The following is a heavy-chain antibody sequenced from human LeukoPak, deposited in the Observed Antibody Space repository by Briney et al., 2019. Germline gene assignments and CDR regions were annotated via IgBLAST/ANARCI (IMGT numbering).Heavy chain of an antibody. V-gene: IGHV1-18*01. J-gene: IGHJ4*02. CDR3: ARVLRYSSGLYYFDY. Sequence: RASVNVSFKASGYTFTSYGISWVRQAPGQGLEWMGWISAYNGNTNYAQKLQGRVTMTTDTSTSTAYMDQRCLRADDPAVYCCARVLRYSSGLYYFDYWGQGTLVTVSS. D-gene: IGHD6-19*01. CDR1: GYTFTSYG. CDR2: ISAYNGNT.